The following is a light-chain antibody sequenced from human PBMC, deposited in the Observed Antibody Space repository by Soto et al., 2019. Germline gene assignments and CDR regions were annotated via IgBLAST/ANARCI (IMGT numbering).Light chain of an antibody. CDR2: GAS. CDR3: QQYGSSLIT. CDR1: QSVSSSY. V-gene: IGKV3-20*01. Sequence: SPGTLSLSPGERATLSCRASQSVSSSYIAWYQQKPGQAPRLLIYGASSRATGIPDRFSGSGSGTDFTLTISRLEPEDFAVYYCQQYGSSLITFGQGTRLEIK. J-gene: IGKJ5*01.